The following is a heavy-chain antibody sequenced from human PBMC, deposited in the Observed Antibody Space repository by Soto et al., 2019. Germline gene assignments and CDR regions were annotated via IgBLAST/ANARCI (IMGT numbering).Heavy chain of an antibody. CDR2: IIAYNGNT. V-gene: IGHV1-18*01. D-gene: IGHD6-13*01. CDR3: ASGRRAAADHWFDP. J-gene: IGHJ5*02. CDR1: GYTFTSYG. Sequence: QVQLVQSGAEVKKPGASVKVSCKASGYTFTSYGIIWVRQAPGQGLEGMGWIIAYNGNTNYAQKLQGRGTMTTDTSTSTAYMELRSLRSDDTAVYYCASGRRAAADHWFDPWGQGTLVTVSS.